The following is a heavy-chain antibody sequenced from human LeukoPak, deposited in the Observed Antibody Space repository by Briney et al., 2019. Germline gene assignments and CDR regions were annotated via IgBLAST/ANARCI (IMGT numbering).Heavy chain of an antibody. J-gene: IGHJ5*02. CDR3: ARGFTSGWYANWFDP. V-gene: IGHV1-8*01. Sequence: GASVKVSCKASGYTFTSYDINWVRQATGQGLEWMGWMNPNSGNTGYVEKFQGRVNMTRDAPISTAYMELSSLRSEDTAVYYCARGFTSGWYANWFDPWGQGTLVTVSS. CDR1: GYTFTSYD. D-gene: IGHD6-19*01. CDR2: MNPNSGNT.